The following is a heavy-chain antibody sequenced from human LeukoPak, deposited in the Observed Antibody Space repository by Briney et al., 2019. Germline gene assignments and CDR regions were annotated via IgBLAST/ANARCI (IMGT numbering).Heavy chain of an antibody. D-gene: IGHD2-21*02. J-gene: IGHJ4*02. V-gene: IGHV3-21*01. Sequence: PGGSLRLSCAASGFTFSPYSMTWVRQAPGKGLEWVSSLSTTSNNIYYAESVKGRFTISRDNAKNSVDLQMNSLRAEDTAVYYCARGLCGGDCYDYWGQGTLVTVSS. CDR3: ARGLCGGDCYDY. CDR1: GFTFSPYS. CDR2: LSTTSNNI.